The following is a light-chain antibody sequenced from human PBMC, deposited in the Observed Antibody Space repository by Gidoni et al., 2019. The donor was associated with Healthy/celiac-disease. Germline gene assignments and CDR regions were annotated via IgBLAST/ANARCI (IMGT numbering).Light chain of an antibody. CDR3: SSYPSSSVV. J-gene: IGLJ2*01. CDR2: DVS. V-gene: IGLV2-14*01. Sequence: QSALTQPASVSGSPGQSITISCTGTSSDVGGYNYVSWYQQHPGKAPKHMIYDVSNRPSGVSNRFSGSKSGNTASLTISGLQAEDEADYYCSSYPSSSVVFGGGTKLTVL. CDR1: SSDVGGYNY.